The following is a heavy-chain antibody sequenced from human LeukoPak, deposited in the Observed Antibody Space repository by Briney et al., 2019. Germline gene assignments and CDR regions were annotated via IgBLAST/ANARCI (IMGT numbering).Heavy chain of an antibody. D-gene: IGHD3-10*01. V-gene: IGHV4-4*02. CDR3: ARRRITMVRGVILKGWYFDL. CDR1: GGSISSSNW. Sequence: SGTLSLTCAVSGGSISSSNWWSWVRQPPGKGLEWIGEIYHSGSTNYNPSLKSRVTISVDTSKNQFSLKLSSVTAADTAVYYCARRRITMVRGVILKGWYFDLWGRGTLVTVSS. J-gene: IGHJ2*01. CDR2: IYHSGST.